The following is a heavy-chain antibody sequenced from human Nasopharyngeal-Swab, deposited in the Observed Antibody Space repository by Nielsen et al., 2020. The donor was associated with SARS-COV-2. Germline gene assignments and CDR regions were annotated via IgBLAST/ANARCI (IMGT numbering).Heavy chain of an antibody. CDR2: INQDGSEK. V-gene: IGHV3-7*01. J-gene: IGHJ6*02. CDR3: VRDKGLRDYVWGSYRSSYYYYNGMDV. D-gene: IGHD3-16*02. Sequence: GESLKISCAASGFTFSSYWMSWVRQAPGKGLEWVANINQDGSEKYYVDSVKGRFTISRDNAKNSLYLQMNSLRAEDTAVYYCVRDKGLRDYVWGSYRSSYYYYNGMDVWGQGTTVTVSS. CDR1: GFTFSSYW.